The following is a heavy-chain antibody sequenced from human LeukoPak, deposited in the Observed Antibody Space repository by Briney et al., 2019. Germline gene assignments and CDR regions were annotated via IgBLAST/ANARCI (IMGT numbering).Heavy chain of an antibody. CDR2: IIPILGIA. D-gene: IGHD3-3*01. J-gene: IGHJ5*02. V-gene: IGHV1-69*04. CDR3: ARDSDFWSGYYRS. CDR1: GYTFTSYG. Sequence: SVKVSCKASGYTFTSYGISWVRQAPGQGLEWMGRIIPILGIANYAQKFQGRVTITADKSTSTAYMELSSLRSEDTAVYYCARDSDFWSGYYRSWGQGTLVTVSS.